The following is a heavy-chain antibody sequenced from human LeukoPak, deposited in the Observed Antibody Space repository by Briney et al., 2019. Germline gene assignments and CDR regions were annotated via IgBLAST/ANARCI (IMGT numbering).Heavy chain of an antibody. D-gene: IGHD3-16*01. Sequence: SETLSLTCTVSGGSISSGDYYWSWIRQPPGKGLEWIGYIYYSGSTYYNPSLKSRVTISVDTSKNQFSLKLSSVTAADTAVYYCASKGPDYRGWFDPWGQGTLVTVSS. CDR1: GGSISSGDYY. CDR2: IYYSGST. CDR3: ASKGPDYRGWFDP. V-gene: IGHV4-30-4*08. J-gene: IGHJ5*02.